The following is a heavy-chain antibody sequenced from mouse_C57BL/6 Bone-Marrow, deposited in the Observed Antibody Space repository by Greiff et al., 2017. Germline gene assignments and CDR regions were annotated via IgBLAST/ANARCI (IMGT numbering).Heavy chain of an antibody. V-gene: IGHV1-81*01. Sequence: VKLQESGAELARPGASVKLSCKASGYTFTSYGISWVKQRTGQGLEWIGEIYPRGGNTYYNEKFKGKATLTADKSSSTAYMELRSLTSEDSAVYFCARGDGGNVFAYWGQGTLVTVSA. D-gene: IGHD2-1*01. CDR3: ARGDGGNVFAY. CDR1: GYTFTSYG. J-gene: IGHJ3*01. CDR2: IYPRGGNT.